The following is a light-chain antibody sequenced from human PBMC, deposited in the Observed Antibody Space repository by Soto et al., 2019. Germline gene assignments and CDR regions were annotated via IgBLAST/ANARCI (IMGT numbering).Light chain of an antibody. CDR1: QSVNSIY. V-gene: IGKV3-20*01. J-gene: IGKJ1*01. Sequence: EIVLTQSPGTLSLSPGERATLSCRASQSVNSIYLAWYQQKPGQAPRVLIYGASSRATGIPDRFSGSESGTDVTITISRLETEDCALYYCQQSGGSPRTFGQGTKVDIK. CDR2: GAS. CDR3: QQSGGSPRT.